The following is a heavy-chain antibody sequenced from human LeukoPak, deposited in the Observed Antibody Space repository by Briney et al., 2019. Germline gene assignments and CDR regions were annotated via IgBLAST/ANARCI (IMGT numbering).Heavy chain of an antibody. CDR3: AKYKSGAFFDY. D-gene: IGHD5-12*01. V-gene: IGHV3-23*01. J-gene: IGHJ4*02. CDR2: ISGSGGRT. Sequence: GGSLRLSCAASGFTFSSDAMSWVRQAPGKGLEWVSSISGSGGRTPYADSAKGRFTISRDNSKNTLYLQMNSLRVEDTAVYYCAKYKSGAFFDYWGQGTLVTVSP. CDR1: GFTFSSDA.